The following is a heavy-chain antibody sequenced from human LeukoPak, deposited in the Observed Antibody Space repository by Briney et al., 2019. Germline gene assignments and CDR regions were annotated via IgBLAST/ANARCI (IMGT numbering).Heavy chain of an antibody. J-gene: IGHJ4*02. CDR1: GFAFSSYA. D-gene: IGHD4-17*01. CDR3: AVTTVTTFDY. V-gene: IGHV3-21*01. Sequence: PGGSLRLSCVASGFAFSSYAMNWVRQAPGKGLEWVSSISSSSSYIYYADSVKGRFTISRDNAKNSLYLQMTSLRAEDTAVYYCAVTTVTTFDYWGQGTLVTVSS. CDR2: ISSSSSYI.